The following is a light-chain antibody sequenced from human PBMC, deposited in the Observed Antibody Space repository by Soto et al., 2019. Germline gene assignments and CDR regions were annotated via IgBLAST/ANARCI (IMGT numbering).Light chain of an antibody. CDR1: SGDVGAYDR. V-gene: IGLV2-11*01. Sequence: QSVLTQPRSVSGSPGQSVTISCTGTSGDVGAYDRVSWYQHHPTKAPKLIIYDVTNRPSGVPYRFSGSKSGSTASLTISGLQAEDEGDYYCCSHAGGSSWVFGGGTKLTVL. CDR2: DVT. CDR3: CSHAGGSSWV. J-gene: IGLJ3*02.